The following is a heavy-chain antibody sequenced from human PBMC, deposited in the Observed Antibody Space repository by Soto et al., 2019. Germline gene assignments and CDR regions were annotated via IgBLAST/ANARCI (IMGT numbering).Heavy chain of an antibody. D-gene: IGHD3-22*01. V-gene: IGHV2-5*02. CDR2: IYWDDDK. CDR1: GFSLSTSGVG. CDR3: PNSKYYYDGGGDYPPPPFDY. Sequence: QITLKESGPTLVKPTQTLTLTCTFSGFSLSTSGVGVGWIRQPPGKALEWLALIYWDDDKRYSPSLKSRLTTTKKTPKIQGVLTKTTWDLGNTPNFYGPNSKYYYDGGGDYPPPPFDYGGRGPLFPVS. J-gene: IGHJ4*02.